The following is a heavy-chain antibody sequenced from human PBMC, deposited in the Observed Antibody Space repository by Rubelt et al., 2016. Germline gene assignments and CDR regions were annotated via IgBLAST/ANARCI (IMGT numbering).Heavy chain of an antibody. D-gene: IGHD3-3*01. CDR1: GFTFSSYS. Sequence: VQLVESGGGLVKPGGSLRLSCAASGFTFSSYSMNWVRQAPGKGLEWVAVISYDGSNKYYADSVKGRLPISRDNAKNTLYLQMNSLRAEDTAVYYCAKERSRILEWFNWFDPWGQGTLVTVSS. J-gene: IGHJ5*02. V-gene: IGHV3-30*18. CDR3: AKERSRILEWFNWFDP. CDR2: ISYDGSNK.